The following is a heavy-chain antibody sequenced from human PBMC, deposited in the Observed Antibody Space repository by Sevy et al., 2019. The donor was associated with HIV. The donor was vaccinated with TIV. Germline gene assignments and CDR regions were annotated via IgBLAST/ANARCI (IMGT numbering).Heavy chain of an antibody. J-gene: IGHJ4*02. CDR3: AREIEGATIFDL. CDR1: GYTFSGYW. D-gene: IGHD1-1*01. Sequence: GGSLRLSCAASGYTFSGYWMSWVRQAPGKGLEWVANIKQDGREMYFVESVKGRFLISRDNAKNSLYLQMSSLRVQDTAVYYCAREIEGATIFDLWGQGTLVTVSS. V-gene: IGHV3-7*01. CDR2: IKQDGREM.